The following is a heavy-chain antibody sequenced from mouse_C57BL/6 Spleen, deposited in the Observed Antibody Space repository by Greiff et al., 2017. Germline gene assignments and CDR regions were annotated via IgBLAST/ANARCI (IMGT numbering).Heavy chain of an antibody. Sequence: EVQLQESGPGLVKPSPSLSLTCSVTGYSITSCYYWNWIRQFPGNKLEWMGYIRYDGSNNYNPTLKNRISITRDTSTNQFFLTLNSLTTEDTATXYCAPNYYGSNPYAMDYWGQGTSVTVSS. J-gene: IGHJ4*01. CDR3: APNYYGSNPYAMDY. CDR1: GYSITSCYY. CDR2: IRYDGSN. V-gene: IGHV3-6*01. D-gene: IGHD1-1*01.